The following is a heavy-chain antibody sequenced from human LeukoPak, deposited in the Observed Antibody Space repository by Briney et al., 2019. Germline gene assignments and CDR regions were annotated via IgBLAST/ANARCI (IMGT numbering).Heavy chain of an antibody. CDR3: ARVRFAWLRPFDY. CDR2: IKQDGSEK. V-gene: IGHV3-7*01. Sequence: GGSLRLSCAASGFTFSRYWMSWVRQAPGKGLEWVANIKQDGSEKYYVDSVKGRFTISRDNAKNSLYLQMNSLRAEDTAVYYCARVRFAWLRPFDYWGQGTLVTVSS. D-gene: IGHD5-12*01. J-gene: IGHJ4*02. CDR1: GFTFSRYW.